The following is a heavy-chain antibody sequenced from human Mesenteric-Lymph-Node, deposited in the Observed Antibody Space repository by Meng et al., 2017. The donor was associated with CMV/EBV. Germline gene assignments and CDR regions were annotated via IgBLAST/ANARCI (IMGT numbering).Heavy chain of an antibody. CDR2: IFPGDSDT. CDR3: AREYYCTSASCYDY. V-gene: IGHV5-51*01. Sequence: KVSCKVSGYSFTSYWIGWVRQMPGKGLEWMGIIFPGDSDTRYSPSFQGQVTISVDKSISTAYLQWSSLRASDTAMYYCAREYYCTSASCYDYWGQGTLVTVSS. D-gene: IGHD2-2*01. J-gene: IGHJ4*02. CDR1: GYSFTSYW.